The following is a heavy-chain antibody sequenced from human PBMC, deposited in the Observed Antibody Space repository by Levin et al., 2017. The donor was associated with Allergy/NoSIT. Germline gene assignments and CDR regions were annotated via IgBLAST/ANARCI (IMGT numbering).Heavy chain of an antibody. D-gene: IGHD3-3*01. Sequence: KISCKASGFTFTSSAVQWVRQARGQRLEWIGWIVVGSGNTNYAQKFQERVTITRDMSTSTAYMELSSLRSEDTAVYYCAADPSSYYDFWSGYYKVGMDVWGQGTTVTVSS. CDR1: GFTFTSSA. J-gene: IGHJ6*02. CDR2: IVVGSGNT. CDR3: AADPSSYYDFWSGYYKVGMDV. V-gene: IGHV1-58*01.